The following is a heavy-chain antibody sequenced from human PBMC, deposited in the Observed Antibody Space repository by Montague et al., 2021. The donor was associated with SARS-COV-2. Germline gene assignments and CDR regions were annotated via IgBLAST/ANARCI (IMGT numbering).Heavy chain of an antibody. V-gene: IGHV4-59*08. CDR2: IFKNGKT. J-gene: IGHJ6*02. CDR1: GDSITDDD. D-gene: IGHD3-22*01. Sequence: SETLSLTCIVSGDSITDDDWSWIRQPPGKGLEWIVNIFKNGKTDYNPSLRSRVITSVDTSKSQFSLKVTSVAAADTAVYYCARYYERSLDVWGQGTTVTVSS. CDR3: ARYYERSLDV.